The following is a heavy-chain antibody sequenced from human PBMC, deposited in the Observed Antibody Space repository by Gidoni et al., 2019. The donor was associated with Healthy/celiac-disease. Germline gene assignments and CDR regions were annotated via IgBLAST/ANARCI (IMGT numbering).Heavy chain of an antibody. Sequence: QVQLQQWGAGLLKPSETLSLTCAVYGGSFSGYYWSWIRQPPGKGLEWIGEINHSGSTNYNPSLKSRVTISVDTSKNQFSLKLSSVTAADTAVYYCARGVPGIPGPYWGQGTLVTVSS. CDR1: GGSFSGYY. CDR3: ARGVPGIPGPY. CDR2: INHSGST. J-gene: IGHJ4*02. D-gene: IGHD1-1*01. V-gene: IGHV4-34*01.